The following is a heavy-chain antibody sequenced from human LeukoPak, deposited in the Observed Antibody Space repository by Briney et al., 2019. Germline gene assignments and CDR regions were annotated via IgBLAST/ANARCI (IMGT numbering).Heavy chain of an antibody. CDR1: GGTFSSYA. CDR3: ARASGYGTPGPLWY. D-gene: IGHD5-12*01. V-gene: IGHV1-69*05. CDR2: IIPIFGTA. J-gene: IGHJ4*02. Sequence: SVKVSCRASGGTFSSYAISWVRQAPGQGLEWMGGIIPIFGTANYAQKFQGRVTITTDESTSTAYMELSSLRSEDTAVYYCARASGYGTPGPLWYWGQGILVTVSS.